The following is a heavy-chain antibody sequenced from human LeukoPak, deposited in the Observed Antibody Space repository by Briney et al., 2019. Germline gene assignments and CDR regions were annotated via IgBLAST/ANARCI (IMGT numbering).Heavy chain of an antibody. V-gene: IGHV3-30-3*01. D-gene: IGHD2-21*02. CDR2: ISYDGSNK. Sequence: GGSLRLSCAASGFTFSSYAMHWVRQAPGKGLEWVAVISYDGSNKYYADSVKGRFTISRDNSKNTLYLQMNSLRAEDTAVYYCARDKHIVVVTAIPEGFDFDYWGQGTLVTVSS. CDR3: ARDKHIVVVTAIPEGFDFDY. CDR1: GFTFSSYA. J-gene: IGHJ4*02.